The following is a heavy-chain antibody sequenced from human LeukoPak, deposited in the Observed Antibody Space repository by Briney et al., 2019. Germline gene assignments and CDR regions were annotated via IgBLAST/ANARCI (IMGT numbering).Heavy chain of an antibody. CDR3: AKDHRPGRTPFLFTLPAY. Sequence: PGGSLRLSCEASGFTFSSYGMIWVRQAPGKGLEWVSSISGTGRGTYYADSVKGRFTISRDNSKNTVYLQLHSLRVEDTALYYCAKDHRPGRTPFLFTLPAYWGQGTLVAVSS. CDR2: ISGTGRGT. J-gene: IGHJ4*02. V-gene: IGHV3-23*01. CDR1: GFTFSSYG. D-gene: IGHD1/OR15-1a*01.